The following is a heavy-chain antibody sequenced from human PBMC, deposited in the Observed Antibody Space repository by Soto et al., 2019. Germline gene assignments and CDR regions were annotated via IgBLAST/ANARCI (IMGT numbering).Heavy chain of an antibody. D-gene: IGHD2-8*01. Sequence: PGGTLRLSCAASGFTFDDYSMHWVRQAPGKGLEWVSGISWNSGSIGYADSVKGRFTISRDNAKNSLYLQMNSLRAEDTALYYCAKDTIPSAYCTNGVCLSFDYWGQGTLVTSPQ. CDR2: ISWNSGSI. CDR1: GFTFDDYS. V-gene: IGHV3-9*01. J-gene: IGHJ4*02. CDR3: AKDTIPSAYCTNGVCLSFDY.